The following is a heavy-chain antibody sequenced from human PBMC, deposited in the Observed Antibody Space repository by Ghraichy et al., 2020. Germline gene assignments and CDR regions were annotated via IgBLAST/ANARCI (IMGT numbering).Heavy chain of an antibody. CDR1: GGSISSSSYY. CDR3: ARHSEHSRFDS. CDR2: IYYSGDT. D-gene: IGHD1-14*01. V-gene: IGHV4-39*01. J-gene: IGHJ4*02. Sequence: SQTLSLTCTVSGGSISSSSYYWGWIRQPPGKGLEWIGSIYYSGDTYYNPSLRSRVTISVDTSKNQFSLKLNSVTAADTAVYYCARHSEHSRFDSWCQGTLVTVSS.